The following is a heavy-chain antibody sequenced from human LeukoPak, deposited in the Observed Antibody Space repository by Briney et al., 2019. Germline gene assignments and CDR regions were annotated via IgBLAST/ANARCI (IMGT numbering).Heavy chain of an antibody. V-gene: IGHV4-34*01. CDR3: ARYHYDFWSGYYSGSPPVYGMDV. J-gene: IGHJ6*02. Sequence: SETLSLTCAVYGGSFSGYCWSWIRQPPGKGLEWIGEINHSGSTNYNPSLKSRVTISVDTSKNQFSLKLSSVTAADTAVYYCARYHYDFWSGYYSGSPPVYGMDVWGQGTTVTVSS. CDR1: GGSFSGYC. CDR2: INHSGST. D-gene: IGHD3-3*01.